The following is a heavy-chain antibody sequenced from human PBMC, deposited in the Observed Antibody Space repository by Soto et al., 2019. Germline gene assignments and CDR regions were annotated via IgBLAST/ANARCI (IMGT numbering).Heavy chain of an antibody. CDR1: GLTFRDYA. J-gene: IGHJ4*02. V-gene: IGHV3-23*01. CDR3: AGRRGGAYYFDY. D-gene: IGHD3-10*01. Sequence: EVQLLESGGGLVQPGGSLRLSCAASGLTFRDYAMSWVRQAPGKGLEWVSAILGSGRSTYYADSVKGRFTISRDNSRNTLYLQMNSLRAEDTAVYYCAGRRGGAYYFDYWGQGTLVTVSS. CDR2: ILGSGRST.